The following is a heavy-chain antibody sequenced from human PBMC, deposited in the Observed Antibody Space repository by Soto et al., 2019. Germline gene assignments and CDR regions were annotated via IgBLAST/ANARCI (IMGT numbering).Heavy chain of an antibody. J-gene: IGHJ3*01. CDR1: RGTFSGYY. V-gene: IGHV4-34*01. CDR3: ARGGGRGESYGSGIRDDAFTL. D-gene: IGHD5-18*01. CDR2: ISRSGRT. Sequence: SETMSLPCVAYRGTFSGYYWSWIRQRPGKGMERIGEISRSGRTDYDPSRMSRLTISVDTSKNQFSRKVVCVPAANTAVYYFARGGGRGESYGSGIRDDAFTLWGQRTRV.